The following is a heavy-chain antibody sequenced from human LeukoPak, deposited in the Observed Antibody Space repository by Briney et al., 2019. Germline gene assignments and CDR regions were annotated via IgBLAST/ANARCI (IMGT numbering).Heavy chain of an antibody. CDR2: IYYSGST. CDR1: GGSISSYY. CDR3: ARERSVAGTVDY. V-gene: IGHV4-59*01. Sequence: PSETLSLTCTVSGGSISSYYWSWIRQPPGKGLEWIGYIYYSGSTNYNPSLKSRVTISVDTSKNQFSLKLSPVTAADTAVYYCARERSVAGTVDYWGQGTLVTVSS. D-gene: IGHD6-19*01. J-gene: IGHJ4*02.